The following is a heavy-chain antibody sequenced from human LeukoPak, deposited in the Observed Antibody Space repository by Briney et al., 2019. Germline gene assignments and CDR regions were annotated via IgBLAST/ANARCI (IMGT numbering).Heavy chain of an antibody. CDR2: LKEDGTDI. CDR1: GFTFTAYS. V-gene: IGHV3-7*05. CDR3: AREWWYLDY. Sequence: GGSLRLSCAASGFTFTAYSMTWVRQAPGRGLEWVARLKEDGTDIHYVDSVKGRFTISRDNAKNSVYLQMNSLRAEDTAVYYCAREWWYLDYWGQGTLVTVSS. D-gene: IGHD2-15*01. J-gene: IGHJ4*02.